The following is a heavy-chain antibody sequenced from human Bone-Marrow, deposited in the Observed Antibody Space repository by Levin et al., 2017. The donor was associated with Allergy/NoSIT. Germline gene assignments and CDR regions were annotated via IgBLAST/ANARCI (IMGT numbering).Heavy chain of an antibody. V-gene: IGHV1-69*06. Sequence: ASVKVSCKASGGTFNTFAVNWVRQAPGQGLEWIGGIIPIFGTPHYAQKFQGRVTITADKSTGVVYMEVASLTSEDTAVYLCAVPYGLYDMDVWGPGTTVIVSS. CDR1: GGTFNTFA. CDR3: AVPYGLYDMDV. CDR2: IIPIFGTP. J-gene: IGHJ6*02. D-gene: IGHD4-17*01.